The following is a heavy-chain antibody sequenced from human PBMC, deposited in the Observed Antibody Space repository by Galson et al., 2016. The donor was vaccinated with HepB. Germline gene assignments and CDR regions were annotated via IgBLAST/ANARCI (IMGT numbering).Heavy chain of an antibody. CDR3: ATYNVSLGDYNAFDF. Sequence: SVKVSCKASGYHFLNYGISWVRQAPGQGLEWMGWISTYNGNTKSAPNLQDGVSMTADTSTGTGYMELRSLTSADTAVYFCATYNVSLGDYNAFDFWGQGTLVTVSS. J-gene: IGHJ4*02. D-gene: IGHD5/OR15-5a*01. V-gene: IGHV1-18*01. CDR2: ISTYNGNT. CDR1: GYHFLNYG.